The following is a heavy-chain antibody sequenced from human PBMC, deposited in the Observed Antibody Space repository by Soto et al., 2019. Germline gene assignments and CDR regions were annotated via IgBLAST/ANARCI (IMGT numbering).Heavy chain of an antibody. V-gene: IGHV3-21*01. CDR2: ISSSSSYI. D-gene: IGHD2-2*01. CDR1: GFTFSSYS. Sequence: GGSLRLSCAASGFTFSSYSMNWVRQAPGKGLERVSSISSSSSYIYYADSVKGRFTISRDNAKNSLYLQMNSLRAEDTAVYYCARDRTPSLPAAMFYYYYGMDVWGQGTTVTVSS. J-gene: IGHJ6*02. CDR3: ARDRTPSLPAAMFYYYYGMDV.